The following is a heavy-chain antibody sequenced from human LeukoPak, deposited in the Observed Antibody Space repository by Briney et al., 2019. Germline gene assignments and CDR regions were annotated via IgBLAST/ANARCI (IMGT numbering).Heavy chain of an antibody. J-gene: IGHJ5*02. V-gene: IGHV1-46*01. D-gene: IGHD2-15*01. Sequence: ASVKVSCKASGYTFTSYYMHWVRQAPGQGLEWMGIINPSGGSTSYAQKFQGRVTMTRDTSTSIVYMELSSLRSEDTAVYYCAREGDSRYCSGGSCYRSDNWFDPWGQGTLVTVSS. CDR1: GYTFTSYY. CDR3: AREGDSRYCSGGSCYRSDNWFDP. CDR2: INPSGGST.